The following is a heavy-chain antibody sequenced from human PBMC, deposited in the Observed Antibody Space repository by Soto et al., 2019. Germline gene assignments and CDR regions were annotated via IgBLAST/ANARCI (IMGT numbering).Heavy chain of an antibody. V-gene: IGHV1-69*01. CDR1: GGTFSTYA. Sequence: QVQLVQSGTEVKKPGSSVKVSCKASGGTFSTYAISWVRQAPGQGLEWMGGIIPIFGTANYAQKFQSRVTITADEATSEPYMELSSLRSEDAAVYYCASDISGFIDAFGIWGQGTMGTVSS. CDR3: ASDISGFIDAFGI. J-gene: IGHJ3*02. CDR2: IIPIFGTA. D-gene: IGHD6-19*01.